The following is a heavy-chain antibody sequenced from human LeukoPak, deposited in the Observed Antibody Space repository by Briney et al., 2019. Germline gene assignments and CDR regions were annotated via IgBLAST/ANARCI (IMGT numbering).Heavy chain of an antibody. Sequence: ASVKVSCKASGGTFSSYTISWVRQAPGQGLEWMGRIIPILGIANYAQKFQGRVTITADKSTSTAYMELSSLRSEDTAVYYWAREWTGTIDYGAQGPRVTVSS. CDR3: AREWTGTIDY. J-gene: IGHJ4*02. V-gene: IGHV1-69*04. CDR2: IIPILGIA. D-gene: IGHD1-1*01. CDR1: GGTFSSYT.